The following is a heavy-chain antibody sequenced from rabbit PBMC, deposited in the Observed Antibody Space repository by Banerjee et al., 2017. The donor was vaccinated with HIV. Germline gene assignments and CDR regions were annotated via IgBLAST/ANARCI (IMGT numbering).Heavy chain of an antibody. Sequence: QQQLVESGGGLVKPGASLTLTCTASGFSFSRSYYVCWVRQAPGKGLEWIACIYVSGSAWYASWAKGRFTITRSTSLNTVTLQMTSLTAADTATYFCARDLAGVIGWNFGLWGPGTLVTVS. CDR3: ARDLAGVIGWNFGL. CDR2: IYVSGSA. V-gene: IGHV1S43*01. D-gene: IGHD4-1*01. CDR1: GFSFSRSYY. J-gene: IGHJ4*01.